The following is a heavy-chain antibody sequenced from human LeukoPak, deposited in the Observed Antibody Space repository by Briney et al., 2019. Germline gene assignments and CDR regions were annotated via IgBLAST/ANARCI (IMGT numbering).Heavy chain of an antibody. CDR3: ARESQGGLNYFDY. D-gene: IGHD3-16*01. J-gene: IGHJ4*02. CDR2: ISSSSSYI. Sequence: GGSLRLSCAASGFTFSSYSMNWVRQAPGKGLEWVSSISSSSSYIYYADSVKGRFTISRDNAKNSLYLRMNSLRAEDTAVYYCARESQGGLNYFDYWGQGTLVTVSS. V-gene: IGHV3-21*01. CDR1: GFTFSSYS.